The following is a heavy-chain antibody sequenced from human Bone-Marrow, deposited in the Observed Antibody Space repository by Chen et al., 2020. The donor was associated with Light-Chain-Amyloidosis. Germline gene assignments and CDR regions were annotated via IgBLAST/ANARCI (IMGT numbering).Heavy chain of an antibody. J-gene: IGHJ4*02. D-gene: IGHD2-2*01. CDR3: VRGTSGGYGLFDQ. CDR2: ISPDGKTT. V-gene: IGHV3-74*01. CDR1: GFTFNDYW. Sequence: EVQVMESGGGSTQPGGSLRLSCAASGFTFNDYWMHWVRQTPGKGLVWVSRISPDGKTTYYADSVKGRFTISRDNAKNTLFLQMNSLRVEDTAVYFCVRGTSGGYGLFDQWGQGPLVTVSS.